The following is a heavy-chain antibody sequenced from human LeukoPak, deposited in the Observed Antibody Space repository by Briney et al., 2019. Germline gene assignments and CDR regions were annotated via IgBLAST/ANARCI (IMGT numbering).Heavy chain of an antibody. J-gene: IGHJ4*02. CDR2: MESKSDGGST. Sequence: GGSLRLSCAGSGFTFRNAWMSWVRQAPGKGLEWVGRMESKSDGGSTDYAAPVKGRFTISRGDSKNTLFLQINSLKTEDTAVYYCTTLDGDYAPDYWGQGTLVTVSS. D-gene: IGHD4-17*01. CDR3: TTLDGDYAPDY. V-gene: IGHV3-15*04. CDR1: GFTFRNAW.